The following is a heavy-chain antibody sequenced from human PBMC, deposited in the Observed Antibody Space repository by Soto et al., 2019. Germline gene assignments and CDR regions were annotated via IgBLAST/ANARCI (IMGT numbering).Heavy chain of an antibody. Sequence: PGGYLGLSCAASGFTFSSYSMNWVRQAPGKGLEWVSYISSSSSTIYYADSVKGRFTISRDNAKNSLYLQMNSLRAEDTAVYYCARHPERIAQIGWFDPWGQGTLVTVSS. V-gene: IGHV3-48*01. J-gene: IGHJ5*02. CDR2: ISSSSSTI. D-gene: IGHD6-13*01. CDR3: ARHPERIAQIGWFDP. CDR1: GFTFSSYS.